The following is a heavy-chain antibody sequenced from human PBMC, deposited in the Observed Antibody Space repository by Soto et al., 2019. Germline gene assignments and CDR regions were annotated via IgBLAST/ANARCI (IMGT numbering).Heavy chain of an antibody. Sequence: GTLSLTCTVSGGSVSTGSYDGSWIRQPPGKGLEWIGKIFFTGSAHYNPSLRNRVTMSVDTSKEQFSLTLTSVTAADTAVYYCARDGHGMDVWGQGTTVTVSS. V-gene: IGHV4-61*01. CDR3: ARDGHGMDV. J-gene: IGHJ6*02. CDR2: IFFTGSA. CDR1: GGSVSTGSYD.